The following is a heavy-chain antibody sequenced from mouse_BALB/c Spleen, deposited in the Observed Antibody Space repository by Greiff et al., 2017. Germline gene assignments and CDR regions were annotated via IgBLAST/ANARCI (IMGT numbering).Heavy chain of an antibody. CDR1: GYTFTSYY. J-gene: IGHJ3*01. D-gene: IGHD1-1*01. V-gene: IGHV1S81*02. CDR2: INPSNGGT. CDR3: TRGGSSFSWFAY. Sequence: LEESGAELVKPGASVKLSCKASGYTFTSYYMYWVKQRPGQGLEWIGGINPSNGGTNFNEKFKSKATLTVDKSSSTAYMQLSSLTSEDSAVYYCTRGGSSFSWFAYWGQGTLVTVSA.